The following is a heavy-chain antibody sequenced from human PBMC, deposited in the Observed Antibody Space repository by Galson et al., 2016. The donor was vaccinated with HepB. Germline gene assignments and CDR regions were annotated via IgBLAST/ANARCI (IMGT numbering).Heavy chain of an antibody. CDR1: GYTFISYS. J-gene: IGHJ4*02. D-gene: IGHD3-10*01. V-gene: IGHV1-18*01. CDR3: ARVFFGDYVDY. Sequence: SCKASGYTFISYSITWVRQAPGQGLEWLGWINSYNGHTKYAQRVQGRVTMTTDTSTSTAYMELRGLRSDDTAVYYCARVFFGDYVDYWGQGTLVTVSS. CDR2: INSYNGHT.